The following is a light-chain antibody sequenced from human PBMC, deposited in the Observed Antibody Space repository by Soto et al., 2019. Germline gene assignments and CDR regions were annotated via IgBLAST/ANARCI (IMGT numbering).Light chain of an antibody. CDR1: SSDIGSHNL. CDR3: CSYAVSVV. Sequence: QSALTQPASVSGSPGQSITISCTGTSSDIGSHNLVSWYQQHAGKAPRLMIYEVTKRPSGVSNRFSGSKSDNTASLTISGPQAEDEADYYCCSYAVSVVFGGGTKVTVL. V-gene: IGLV2-23*02. CDR2: EVT. J-gene: IGLJ2*01.